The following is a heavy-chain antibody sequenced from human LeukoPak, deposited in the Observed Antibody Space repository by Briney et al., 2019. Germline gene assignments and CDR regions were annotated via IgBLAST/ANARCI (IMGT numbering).Heavy chain of an antibody. CDR3: AKDSLRYCSGGSCYPDY. D-gene: IGHD2-15*01. V-gene: IGHV3-30*18. CDR1: GFTFSSYG. CDR2: ISYDGSNK. Sequence: GRSLRLSCAASGFTFSSYGMHWVRQAPGKGLEWVAVISYDGSNKYYADSVKGRFTISRDNSKNTLYLQMNSLRAEDTTVYYCAKDSLRYCSGGSCYPDYWGQGTLVTVSS. J-gene: IGHJ4*02.